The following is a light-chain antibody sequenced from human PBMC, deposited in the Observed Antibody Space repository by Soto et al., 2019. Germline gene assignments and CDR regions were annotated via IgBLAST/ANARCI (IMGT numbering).Light chain of an antibody. CDR1: QSVSSN. J-gene: IGKJ1*01. V-gene: IGKV3-15*01. CDR3: QHYNNWPRT. Sequence: EIVXTXSPATLSVSPGERATLSCRASQSVSSNLAWYQQKPGQAPRLLIYGASTRATGIPARFSGSGSGTEFTLTISSLQSEDFAVYYCQHYNNWPRTFGQGTKVEIK. CDR2: GAS.